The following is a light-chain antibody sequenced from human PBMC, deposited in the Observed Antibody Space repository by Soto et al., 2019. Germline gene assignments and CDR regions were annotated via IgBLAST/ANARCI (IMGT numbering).Light chain of an antibody. CDR3: QQLNYWPRIT. Sequence: DIQMTQSPSTLSASVEDRVTITCRASQSISSWLAWYQQKPGKAPKLLIYDASSLESGVPSRFSGSGSGTEFTLTISSLQPDDFAVYYCQQLNYWPRITFGQGTRLEIK. V-gene: IGKV1-5*01. CDR2: DAS. CDR1: QSISSW. J-gene: IGKJ5*01.